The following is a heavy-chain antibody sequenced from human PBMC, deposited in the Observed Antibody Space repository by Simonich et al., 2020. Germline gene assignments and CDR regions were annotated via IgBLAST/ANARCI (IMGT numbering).Heavy chain of an antibody. CDR3: ARVRFEAFDI. J-gene: IGHJ3*02. V-gene: IGHV1-2*02. CDR2: ITPNSGGP. Sequence: QVQLVQYGAEVKKPGASVKVSCKASGYTFTGYDMHWVPQAPGQGLDWMGGITPNSGGPNYAQNVQSRVTMTRDTSISTASMELGRLRSDDTAVYYCARVRFEAFDIWGQGTMVTVSS. CDR1: GYTFTGYD.